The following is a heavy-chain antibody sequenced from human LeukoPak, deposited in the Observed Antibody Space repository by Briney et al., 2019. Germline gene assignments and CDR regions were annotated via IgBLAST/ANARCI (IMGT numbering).Heavy chain of an antibody. CDR2: IYYSGST. CDR1: GGSISSGGYY. Sequence: SQTLSLTCTVSGGSISSGGYYWSWIRQHPGKGLEWSGYIYYSGSTYYNPSLKSRVTISVDTSKNQFSLKLSSVTAADTAVYYCARGSSPRAGPFDYWGQGTLVTVSS. V-gene: IGHV4-31*03. D-gene: IGHD3-10*01. J-gene: IGHJ4*02. CDR3: ARGSSPRAGPFDY.